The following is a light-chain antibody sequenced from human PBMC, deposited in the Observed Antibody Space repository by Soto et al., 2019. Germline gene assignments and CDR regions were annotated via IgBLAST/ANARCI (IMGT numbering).Light chain of an antibody. CDR2: EVS. CDR1: SSDVGGYNY. V-gene: IGLV2-14*01. Sequence: QSVLTQPASVSGSPGQSITISCTGTSSDVGGYNYVSWYQQHPGKAPKLMIYEVSNRPSGVSDRFSGSKSGNTASLTIAGLQPEDEAEYYCSSYTASSALLYVFGTGTKVTVL. CDR3: SSYTASSALLYV. J-gene: IGLJ1*01.